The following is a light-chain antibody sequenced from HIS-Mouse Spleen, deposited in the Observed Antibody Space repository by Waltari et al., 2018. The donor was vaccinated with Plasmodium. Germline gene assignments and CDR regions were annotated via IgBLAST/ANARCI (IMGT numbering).Light chain of an antibody. J-gene: IGLJ2*01. Sequence: SYELTQPPSVSVSPGQTARITCSGDALPKQYAYWYQQKPGQAPVLVIYKDSERPSGSPERFSGSRSGKTVTLTISGVQAEDEADYYCQSADSSGTYRVFGGGTKLTVL. CDR1: ALPKQY. CDR3: QSADSSGTYRV. CDR2: KDS. V-gene: IGLV3-25*03.